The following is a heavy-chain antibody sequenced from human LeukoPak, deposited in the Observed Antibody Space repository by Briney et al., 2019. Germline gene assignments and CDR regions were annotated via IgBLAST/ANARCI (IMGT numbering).Heavy chain of an antibody. V-gene: IGHV2-5*02. J-gene: IGHJ4*02. CDR2: IYWDDDK. CDR1: GFSLSTSGVG. D-gene: IGHD2-2*01. CDR3: TRLYQLASFDY. Sequence: SGPTLVNPTQTLTLTCTFSGFSLSTSGVGVGWIRQPPGKALEWLALIYWDDDKRYSPSLKSRLTITKDTSKNQVVLTMTNVDPVDTATYYCTRLYQLASFDYWGQGTLVTVSS.